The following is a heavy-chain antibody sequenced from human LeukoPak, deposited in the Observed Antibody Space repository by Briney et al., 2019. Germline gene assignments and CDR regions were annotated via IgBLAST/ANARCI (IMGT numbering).Heavy chain of an antibody. CDR1: GGSISSYF. D-gene: IGHD1-26*01. V-gene: IGHV4-59*01. CDR3: ARGATASYFGY. CDR2: IYYSGST. Sequence: PSETLSLTCTVSGGSISSYFWSWIRQPPGKGLEWIGYIYYSGSTNYNPSLKSRVTISVDTSKNQFSLKVSSVTAADTAVYYCARGATASYFGYWGQGTLVTVFS. J-gene: IGHJ4*02.